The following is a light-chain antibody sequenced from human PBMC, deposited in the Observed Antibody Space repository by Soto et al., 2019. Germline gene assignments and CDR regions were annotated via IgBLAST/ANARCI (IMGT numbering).Light chain of an antibody. CDR3: SSFRSRNTSYV. J-gene: IGLJ1*01. CDR1: SSDIGDSNY. CDR2: DVS. V-gene: IGLV2-14*03. Sequence: QSALTQPASVSWSPGQSITISCTGTSSDIGDSNYVSWYQQHPGKAPKLVISDVSNRPSGISNRFAGSKCANTASLTISVLQAEDEADYYCSSFRSRNTSYVFATGRNLTVL.